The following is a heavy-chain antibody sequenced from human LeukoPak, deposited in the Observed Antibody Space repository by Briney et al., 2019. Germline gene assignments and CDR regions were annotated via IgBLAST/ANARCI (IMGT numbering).Heavy chain of an antibody. Sequence: SETLSLTCTVSGGSISSNSYYWGWIRQPPGKGLEWIGNIFYSGSTYYNPSLKSRVTISVDTSKNQFSLKLSSVTAADTAVYYCARGDYSTSRGDYYYYYMDVWGKGTTVTVSS. CDR3: ARGDYSTSRGDYYYYYMDV. J-gene: IGHJ6*03. D-gene: IGHD6-6*01. CDR2: IFYSGST. V-gene: IGHV4-39*01. CDR1: GGSISSNSYY.